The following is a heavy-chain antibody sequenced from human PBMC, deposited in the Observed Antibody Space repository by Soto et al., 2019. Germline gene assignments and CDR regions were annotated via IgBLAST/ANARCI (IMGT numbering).Heavy chain of an antibody. D-gene: IGHD5-18*01. J-gene: IGHJ6*02. Sequence: TGGSLRLSCASSGFTFSSYDMHWVRQATGNGLEWVSGIGTAGDIYYPGSVKGRFTISRENAKNSLYLQMIGLRAEDTAVYYCARGMGRGYSYGIQYYYGMDVWGQGTTVTVSS. CDR1: GFTFSSYD. V-gene: IGHV3-13*01. CDR3: ARGMGRGYSYGIQYYYGMDV. CDR2: IGTAGDI.